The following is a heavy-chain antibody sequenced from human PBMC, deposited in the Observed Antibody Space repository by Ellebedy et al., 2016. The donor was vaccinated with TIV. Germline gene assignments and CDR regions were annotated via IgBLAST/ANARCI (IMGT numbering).Heavy chain of an antibody. V-gene: IGHV1-18*01. Sequence: AASVKVSCKASGGTFSSYAISWVRQAPGQGLEWMGWISAYNGNTNYAQKLQGRVTMTTDTSTSTAYIELRSLRSDDTAVYYCARDMVRGVIENWFDPWGQGTLVTVSS. CDR2: ISAYNGNT. CDR1: GGTFSSYA. D-gene: IGHD3-10*01. J-gene: IGHJ5*02. CDR3: ARDMVRGVIENWFDP.